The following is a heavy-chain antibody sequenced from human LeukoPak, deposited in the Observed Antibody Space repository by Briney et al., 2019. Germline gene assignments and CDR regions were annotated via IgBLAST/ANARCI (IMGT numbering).Heavy chain of an antibody. J-gene: IGHJ4*02. CDR2: INAGNGNT. D-gene: IGHD3-22*01. Sequence: GASVKVSCKASGYTFTSYAMHWVRQAPGQRLEWMGWINAGNGNTKYSQKLQGRVTITRDTSASTAYMELSSLRSEDTAVYYCARDGRQIVGIHNYWGQGTLVTVSS. CDR1: GYTFTSYA. V-gene: IGHV1-3*01. CDR3: ARDGRQIVGIHNY.